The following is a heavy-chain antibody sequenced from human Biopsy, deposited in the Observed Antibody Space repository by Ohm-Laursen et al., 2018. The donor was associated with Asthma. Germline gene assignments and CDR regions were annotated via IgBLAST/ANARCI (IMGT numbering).Heavy chain of an antibody. D-gene: IGHD2-15*01. Sequence: GTLPLTCTVSGGSVSSGSYYWSWIRQPPGKGLAWVSYISYSGSTGYNPSLKSRLTISMDTSKNQFSLKLSSVTAADTAVYYCARVPTTLRYFDLWGRGTLVTVSS. J-gene: IGHJ2*01. V-gene: IGHV4-61*01. CDR2: ISYSGST. CDR3: ARVPTTLRYFDL. CDR1: GGSVSSGSYY.